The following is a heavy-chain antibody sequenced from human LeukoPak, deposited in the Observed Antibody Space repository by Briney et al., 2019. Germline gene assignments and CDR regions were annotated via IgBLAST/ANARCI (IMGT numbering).Heavy chain of an antibody. CDR3: ASLWELLGN. Sequence: QTGGSLRLSCAASGFTFSSYEMNWVRQAPGKGLEWVSYINSGGDTIYYADSVKGRFTISRDNAKNSLYLQMNSLRAEDTAVYYCASLWELLGNWGQGALVTVPS. CDR2: INSGGDTI. V-gene: IGHV3-48*03. CDR1: GFTFSSYE. J-gene: IGHJ4*02. D-gene: IGHD1-26*01.